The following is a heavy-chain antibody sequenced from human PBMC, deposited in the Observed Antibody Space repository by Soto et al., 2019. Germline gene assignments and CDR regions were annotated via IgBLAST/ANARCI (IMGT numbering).Heavy chain of an antibody. J-gene: IGHJ4*02. V-gene: IGHV1-69*01. CDR3: ARGSITIFGVAQYYFDY. CDR1: GGTFSSYA. D-gene: IGHD3-3*01. CDR2: IIPIFGTA. Sequence: QVQLVQSGAEVKKPGSSVKVSCKASGGTFSSYAISWVRQAPGQGLELMGGIIPIFGTANYAQKFQGRVTITADESTSTAYMELSSLRSEDTAVYYCARGSITIFGVAQYYFDYVGQGTMVTVSS.